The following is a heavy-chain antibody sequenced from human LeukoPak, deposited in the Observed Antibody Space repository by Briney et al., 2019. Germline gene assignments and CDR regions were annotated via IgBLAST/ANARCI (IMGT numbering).Heavy chain of an antibody. CDR3: AKPGSFGRSGSYFLTHWGSGFDP. J-gene: IGHJ5*02. CDR2: IRYDGSNK. CDR1: GFTFSSYG. D-gene: IGHD3-10*01. V-gene: IGHV3-30*02. Sequence: PGGSLRLSCAASGFTFSSYGMHWVRQAPGKGLEWVAFIRYDGSNKYYADSVKGRFTISRDNSKNTLYLQMNSLRAEDTAVYYCAKPGSFGRSGSYFLTHWGSGFDPWGQGTLVTVSS.